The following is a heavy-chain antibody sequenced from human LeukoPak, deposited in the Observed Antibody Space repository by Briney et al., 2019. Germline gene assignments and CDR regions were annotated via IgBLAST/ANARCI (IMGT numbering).Heavy chain of an antibody. CDR3: AKEASGYSSSWYLD. CDR1: GFTFSSYG. J-gene: IGHJ4*02. CDR2: ISGSGGST. V-gene: IGHV3-23*01. Sequence: GGSLRPSCAASGFTFSSYGMSWVRQAPGKGLEWVSAISGSGGSTYYADSVKGRFTISRDNSKNTLYLQMNSLRAEDTAVYYCAKEASGYSSSWYLDWGQGTLVTVSS. D-gene: IGHD6-13*01.